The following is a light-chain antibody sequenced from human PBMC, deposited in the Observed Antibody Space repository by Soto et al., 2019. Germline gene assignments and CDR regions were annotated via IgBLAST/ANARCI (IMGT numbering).Light chain of an antibody. CDR2: DAS. CDR1: QSINSW. J-gene: IGKJ1*01. Sequence: DIQMTQSPSTLSPSVGDRVTITCRASQSINSWLAWYQQKPGKDPKLLIYDASSLESGVPSRFSGSTSGTEFTLTISSLQPDDFATYYCQQYSSYWTFGQGTKVEIK. V-gene: IGKV1-5*01. CDR3: QQYSSYWT.